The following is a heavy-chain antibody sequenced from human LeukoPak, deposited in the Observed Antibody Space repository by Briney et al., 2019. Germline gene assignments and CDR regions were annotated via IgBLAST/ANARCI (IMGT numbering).Heavy chain of an antibody. CDR3: ATGIIVATDLS. D-gene: IGHD5-12*01. Sequence: SESLSLTCTVSGGPISSSSYYWGWIRQPPGKGLKWIGSIYYSGSTYYNPSLKSRVTISVDTSKNQFSLKLSSVTAADTAVYYCATGIIVATDLSWGQGTLVTVSS. CDR1: GGPISSSSYY. J-gene: IGHJ4*02. V-gene: IGHV4-39*01. CDR2: IYYSGST.